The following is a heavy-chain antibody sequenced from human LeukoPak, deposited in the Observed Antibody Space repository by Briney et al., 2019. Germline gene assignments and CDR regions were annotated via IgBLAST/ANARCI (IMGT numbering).Heavy chain of an antibody. J-gene: IGHJ4*02. D-gene: IGHD1-26*01. CDR3: ARGFGELPSQYYFDY. Sequence: SETLSLTCAVYGGSFSGYYWSWIRQPPGKGLEWIGRIYTSGSTNYNPSLKSRVTISVDTSKNQFSLKLSSVTAADTAVYYCARGFGELPSQYYFDYWGQGTLVTVSS. V-gene: IGHV4-59*10. CDR1: GGSFSGYY. CDR2: IYTSGST.